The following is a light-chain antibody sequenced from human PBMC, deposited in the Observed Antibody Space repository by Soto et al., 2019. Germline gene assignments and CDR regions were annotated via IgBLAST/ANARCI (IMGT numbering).Light chain of an antibody. Sequence: QSALTQPASVSGSPGQSITISCTGSSNDVGLYNYVSWYQQHPGKAPKLVISDVTNRPSGVSDRFSGSKSGNTAFLTISGPQAGEQADYYCSPYTITATLFGRGTKLTVL. V-gene: IGLV2-14*03. CDR2: DVT. CDR3: SPYTITATL. J-gene: IGLJ2*01. CDR1: SNDVGLYNY.